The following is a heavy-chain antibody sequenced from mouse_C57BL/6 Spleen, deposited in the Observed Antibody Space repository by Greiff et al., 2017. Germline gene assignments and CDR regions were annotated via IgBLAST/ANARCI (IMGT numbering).Heavy chain of an antibody. CDR2: IYPGDGDT. CDR3: AREGAAYYFDY. Sequence: VQLQQSGPELVKPGASVKISCKASGYAFSSSWMNWVKQRPGKGLEWIGRIYPGDGDTNYNGKFKGKATLTADKSSSTAYMQLSSLTSEDSAVYFCAREGAAYYFDYGSQGTTLTVSS. CDR1: GYAFSSSW. V-gene: IGHV1-82*01. J-gene: IGHJ2*01.